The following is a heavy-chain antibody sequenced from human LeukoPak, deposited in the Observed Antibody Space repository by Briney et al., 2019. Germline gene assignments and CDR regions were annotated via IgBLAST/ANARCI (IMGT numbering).Heavy chain of an antibody. CDR2: IYSGGST. CDR1: GFTVSSNY. Sequence: GGSLRLSCAASGFTVSSNYMSWVHQAPGKGLEWVSVIYSGGSTYYADSVKGRFTISRDNAKNSLYLQMNSLRAEDTAVYYCASARQHFDYWGQGTLVTVSS. CDR3: ASARQHFDY. J-gene: IGHJ4*02. V-gene: IGHV3-66*01.